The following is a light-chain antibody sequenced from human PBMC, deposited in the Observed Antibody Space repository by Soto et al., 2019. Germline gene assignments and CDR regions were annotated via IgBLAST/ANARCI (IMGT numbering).Light chain of an antibody. CDR3: CSYASSGIYWV. J-gene: IGLJ3*02. Sequence: QSALTQPASVSGSPGQSITISCTGTSSDIGTYNLVSWYQQYPGEAPKLIIYEGSKWPPGVSDRFSGSNSGNTASLTISGLQDEDEADYYCCSYASSGIYWVFGEGTKLTVL. CDR1: SSDIGTYNL. CDR2: EGS. V-gene: IGLV2-23*01.